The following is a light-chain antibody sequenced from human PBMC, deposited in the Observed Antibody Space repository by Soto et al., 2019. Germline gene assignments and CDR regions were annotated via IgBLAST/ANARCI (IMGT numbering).Light chain of an antibody. CDR3: CAYAGSFIFV. J-gene: IGLJ1*01. CDR1: SSDFGTFKY. CDR2: DVS. Sequence: QSVLTQPRSVSGSPGQSVTISCTGASSDFGTFKYVTWYQQHPGKAPKLMTYDVSKRPSGVPDRFSGSKSGNTAALTISGLQAEDEADYYCCAYAGSFIFVFGTGTKV. V-gene: IGLV2-11*01.